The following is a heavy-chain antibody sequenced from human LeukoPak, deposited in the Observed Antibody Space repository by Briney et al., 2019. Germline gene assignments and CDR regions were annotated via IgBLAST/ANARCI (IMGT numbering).Heavy chain of an antibody. V-gene: IGHV4-30-4*08. D-gene: IGHD2-2*01. CDR2: IYYRGTT. CDR1: GGSISSGGYY. Sequence: PSETLSLTCTVSGGSISSGGYYWSWIRQPPGKGLEWIGYIYYRGTTYYNPSLKSRVTISVDTSKNQFSLKLNSVTAADTSLYYCARHVVPAAQSSYVDVWGKGTTVTVSS. J-gene: IGHJ6*03. CDR3: ARHVVPAAQSSYVDV.